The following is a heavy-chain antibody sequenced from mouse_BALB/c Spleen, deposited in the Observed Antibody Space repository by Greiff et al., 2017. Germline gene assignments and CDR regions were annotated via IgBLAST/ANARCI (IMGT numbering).Heavy chain of an antibody. V-gene: IGHV1-5*01. D-gene: IGHD2-1*01. CDR3: TRGYYGNYDAMDY. J-gene: IGHJ4*01. CDR1: GYSFTSYW. Sequence: VQLKQSGTVLARPGASVKMSCKASGYSFTSYWMHWVKQRPGQGLEWIGAIYPGNSDTSYNQKFKGKAKLTAVTSASTAYMELSSLTNEDSAVYYCTRGYYGNYDAMDYWGQGTSVTVSS. CDR2: IYPGNSDT.